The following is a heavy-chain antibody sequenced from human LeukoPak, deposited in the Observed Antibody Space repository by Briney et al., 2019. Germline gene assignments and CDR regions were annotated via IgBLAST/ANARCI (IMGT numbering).Heavy chain of an antibody. J-gene: IGHJ4*02. D-gene: IGHD1-26*01. Sequence: GGSLRLSCAASGFTFSIYWMHWVRQAPGTGLVWVSRISNDGSATIYVDSVKGRSTISRDNAKNTLYLQMNSLRAEDTAVYYCARDSSGSYDYWGQGTLVTVSS. V-gene: IGHV3-74*01. CDR2: ISNDGSAT. CDR1: GFTFSIYW. CDR3: ARDSSGSYDY.